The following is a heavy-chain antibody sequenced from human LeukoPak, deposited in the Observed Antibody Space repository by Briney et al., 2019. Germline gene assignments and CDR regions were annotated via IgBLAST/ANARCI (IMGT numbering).Heavy chain of an antibody. CDR2: MNPNSGNT. Sequence: ASVKVSCKASGYTFTTYDISWVRQAPGQGLEWMGWMNPNSGNTGYAQKFQGRVTMTRNTSMSTAYMELKSLRSEDTAVYYCARANYYGSGKKDLDYWGQGTLVTVSS. J-gene: IGHJ4*02. V-gene: IGHV1-8*01. D-gene: IGHD3-10*01. CDR1: GYTFTTYD. CDR3: ARANYYGSGKKDLDY.